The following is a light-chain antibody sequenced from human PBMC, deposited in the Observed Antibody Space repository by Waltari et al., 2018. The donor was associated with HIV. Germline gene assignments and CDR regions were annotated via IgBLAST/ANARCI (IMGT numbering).Light chain of an antibody. Sequence: SSELTQDPAVSVALGQTVRITCQGDSLRSYYASWYQQKPGQAPALVIYGKENRPSGTPDRFSGSSSGNTASLTITGAQAEDEADYYCNSRDSSSNRVVFGGGTKLTVL. V-gene: IGLV3-19*01. CDR2: GKE. CDR1: SLRSYY. J-gene: IGLJ2*01. CDR3: NSRDSSSNRVV.